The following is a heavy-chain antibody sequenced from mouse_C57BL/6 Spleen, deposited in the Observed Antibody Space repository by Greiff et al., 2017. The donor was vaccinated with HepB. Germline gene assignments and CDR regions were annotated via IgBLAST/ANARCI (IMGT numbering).Heavy chain of an antibody. V-gene: IGHV1-54*01. J-gene: IGHJ2*01. Sequence: QVQLQQSGAELVRPGTSVKVSCKASGYAFTNYLIEWVKQRPGQGLEWIGVINPGSGGTNYNEKFKGKATLTADKSSSTAYMQLSSLTSEDSAVYFCARSTGTGLFDYWGQGTTLTVSS. D-gene: IGHD4-1*02. CDR1: GYAFTNYL. CDR3: ARSTGTGLFDY. CDR2: INPGSGGT.